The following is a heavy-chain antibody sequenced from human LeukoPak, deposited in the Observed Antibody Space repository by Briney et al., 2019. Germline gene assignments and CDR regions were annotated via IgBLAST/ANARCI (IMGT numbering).Heavy chain of an antibody. Sequence: SETLSLTCTVSGGSMSSYYWTWIRQPPGKGLEWIGEIDHSGRTTYNPSLKSRVTISSDSSKNQVSLQLTSIQVADTATYCCGGLRPTVVRGVISPSYSDTSGPVGRWGPGTLVTVSS. J-gene: IGHJ4*01. D-gene: IGHD3-10*01. CDR3: GGLRPTVVRGVISPSYSDTSGPVGR. V-gene: IGHV4-59*12. CDR2: IDHSGRT. CDR1: GGSMSSYY.